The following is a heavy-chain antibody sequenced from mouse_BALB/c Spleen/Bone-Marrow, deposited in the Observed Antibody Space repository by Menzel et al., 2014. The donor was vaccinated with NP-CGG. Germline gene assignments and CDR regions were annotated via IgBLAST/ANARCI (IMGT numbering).Heavy chain of an antibody. V-gene: IGHV14-3*02. CDR3: ARWEYYAMDY. Sequence: VQLQQSGAELVKPGASVKLSCTASGFNIKDTYMHWVKQRPEQGLEWIGRIDPANGNTKYDPKFQGKATITADTSSNSAYLQLSSLTSEDTAVYYCARWEYYAMDYWGQGTSVTVST. CDR1: GFNIKDTY. CDR2: IDPANGNT. J-gene: IGHJ4*01. D-gene: IGHD4-1*01.